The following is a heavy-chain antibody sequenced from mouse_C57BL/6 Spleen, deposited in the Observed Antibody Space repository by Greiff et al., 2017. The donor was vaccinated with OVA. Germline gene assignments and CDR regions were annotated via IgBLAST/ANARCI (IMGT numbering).Heavy chain of an antibody. J-gene: IGHJ4*01. V-gene: IGHV1-69*01. CDR2: IDPSDSYT. Sequence: VQLQQPGAELVMPGASVKLSCKASGYTFTSYWMHWVKQRPGQGLEWIGEIDPSDSYTNYNQKFKGKSTLTVDKSSSTAYMQLSSLTSEDSAVYFCARGTTGRAMDYWGQGTSVTVSS. D-gene: IGHD1-1*01. CDR3: ARGTTGRAMDY. CDR1: GYTFTSYW.